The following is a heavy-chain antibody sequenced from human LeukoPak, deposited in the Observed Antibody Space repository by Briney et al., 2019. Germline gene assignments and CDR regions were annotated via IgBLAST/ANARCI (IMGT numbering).Heavy chain of an antibody. D-gene: IGHD1-1*01. J-gene: IGHJ6*03. CDR1: GFTFGMYG. CDR3: ARDGGTTTPPSYYYDYYMDV. V-gene: IGHV3-21*01. CDR2: ITTTSSYI. Sequence: GGSLRLSCAPSGFTFGMYGMIWVRQAPGKGLEWVSYITTTSSYIYYADSVKGRFTISRDNAKNSLYLQMDSLRAEDTAVYYCARDGGTTTPPSYYYDYYMDVWGKGTTVTVSS.